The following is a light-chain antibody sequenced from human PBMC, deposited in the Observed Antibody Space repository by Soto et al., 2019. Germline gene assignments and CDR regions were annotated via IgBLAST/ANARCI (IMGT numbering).Light chain of an antibody. J-gene: IGKJ5*01. CDR2: GAS. CDR3: QQYFTSIT. CDR1: QTIDSTK. V-gene: IGKV3-20*01. Sequence: DIVLTQSPGTLSLSPGDRATLSCRASQTIDSTKLAWHQQKPGQAPRLLIYGASRRATGIPDRFSGTGSGTYFTLTIDILEPEYFAVYYCQQYFTSITFGQGTRL.